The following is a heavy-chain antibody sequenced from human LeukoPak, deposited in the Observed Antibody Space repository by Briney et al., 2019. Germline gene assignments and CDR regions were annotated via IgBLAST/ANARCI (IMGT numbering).Heavy chain of an antibody. CDR1: GYTFTSYG. CDR3: ARSSRGYYDSSGYYYLVY. V-gene: IGHV1-18*01. Sequence: ASVKVSCTASGYTFTSYGISWVRQAPGQGLEWMGWISAYNGNTNYAQKLQGRVTMTTDTSTSTAYMELRSLRSDDTAVYYCARSSRGYYDSSGYYYLVYWGQGTLVTVSS. J-gene: IGHJ4*02. D-gene: IGHD3-22*01. CDR2: ISAYNGNT.